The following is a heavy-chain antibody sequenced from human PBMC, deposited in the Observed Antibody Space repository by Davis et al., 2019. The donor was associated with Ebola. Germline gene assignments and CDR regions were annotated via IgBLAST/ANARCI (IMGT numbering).Heavy chain of an antibody. CDR1: GGSISSSSYY. CDR2: IYYSGST. CDR3: ARHWVVAATGDGFDP. V-gene: IGHV4-39*01. D-gene: IGHD2-15*01. Sequence: PSETLSLTCTVSGGSISSSSYYWGWIRQPPGKGLEWIGSIYYSGSTYYNPSLKSRVTISVDTSKNQFSLKLSSVTAADTAVYYCARHWVVAATGDGFDPWGQGTLVTVSS. J-gene: IGHJ5*02.